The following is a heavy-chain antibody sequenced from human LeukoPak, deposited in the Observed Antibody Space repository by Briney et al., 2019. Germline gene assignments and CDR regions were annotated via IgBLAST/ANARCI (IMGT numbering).Heavy chain of an antibody. CDR1: GGSISSGGYY. CDR3: ARRNYYDSTGYYNY. J-gene: IGHJ4*02. V-gene: IGHV4-30-2*01. CDR2: IYHSGST. Sequence: KSSETLSLTCTVSGGSISSGGYYWSWIRQPPGKGLEWIGYIYHSGSTYYNPSLKSRVTISVGKSKNQFSLRLISVTAADTAMYYCARRNYYDSTGYYNYWGQGTLVTVSS. D-gene: IGHD3-22*01.